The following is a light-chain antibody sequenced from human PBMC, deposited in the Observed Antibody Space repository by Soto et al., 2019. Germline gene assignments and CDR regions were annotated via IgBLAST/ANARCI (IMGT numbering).Light chain of an antibody. J-gene: IGLJ1*01. CDR3: AAWDDSLNGYG. V-gene: IGLV1-44*01. CDR2: INN. CDR1: SSNIGSNT. Sequence: QSVLTQPPSASGAPGQRVTISCSGSSSNIGSNTVNWYQQLPGTAPKLLISINNQRPSGVPDRFSGSKSGTSASLAISGLQSEDEADYYCAAWDDSLNGYGFGTGTKV.